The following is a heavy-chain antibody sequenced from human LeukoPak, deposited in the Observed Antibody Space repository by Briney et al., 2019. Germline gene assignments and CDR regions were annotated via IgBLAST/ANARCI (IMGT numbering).Heavy chain of an antibody. D-gene: IGHD3-3*01. J-gene: IGHJ5*02. V-gene: IGHV1-2*02. CDR3: ARPWLNYDFWSGLPRYNWFDP. CDR1: GYTFTGYY. Sequence: ASVKVSCKASGYTFTGYYMHWVRQAPGQGLKWMGWINPNSGGTNYAQKFQGRVTMTGDTSISTAYMELSRLRSDDTAVYYCARPWLNYDFWSGLPRYNWFDPWGQGTLVTVSS. CDR2: INPNSGGT.